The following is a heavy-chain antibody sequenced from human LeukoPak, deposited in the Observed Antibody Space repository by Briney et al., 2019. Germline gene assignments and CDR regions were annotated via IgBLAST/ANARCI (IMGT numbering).Heavy chain of an antibody. CDR2: ISYDGSKQ. V-gene: IGHV3-30*03. D-gene: IGHD6-19*01. CDR3: AREVYSSGWSSFDY. CDR1: GFSFSSYG. Sequence: GGSLRLSCAASGFSFSSYGMHWVRQAPGKGLEWVAVISYDGSKQYYADSVKGRFTISRDNSMNTLYLQMNSLRAEDTAVYYCAREVYSSGWSSFDYWGQGTLVTVSS. J-gene: IGHJ4*02.